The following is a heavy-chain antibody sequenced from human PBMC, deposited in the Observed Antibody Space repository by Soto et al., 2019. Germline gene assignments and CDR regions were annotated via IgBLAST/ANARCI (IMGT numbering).Heavy chain of an antibody. D-gene: IGHD4-4*01. CDR3: ARRIRAGLRLHHDY. V-gene: IGHV4-39*01. CDR1: GGSISSSSYY. J-gene: IGHJ4*02. Sequence: SETLSLTCTVSGGSISSSSYYWGWIRQPPGKGLEWIGSIYYSGSTYYNPSLKSRVTISVDTSKNQFSLKLSSVTAADTAVYYCARRIRAGLRLHHDYWGQGTLVTVSS. CDR2: IYYSGST.